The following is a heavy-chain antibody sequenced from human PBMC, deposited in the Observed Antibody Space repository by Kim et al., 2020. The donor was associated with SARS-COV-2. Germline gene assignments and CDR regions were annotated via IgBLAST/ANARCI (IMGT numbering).Heavy chain of an antibody. CDR2: ISSSSSYI. J-gene: IGHJ3*02. CDR3: VVVVPAAYEGFDAFDI. Sequence: GGSLRLSCAASGFTFSSYSMNWVRQAPGKGLEWVSSISSSSSYIYYADSVKGRFTISRDNAKNSLYLQMNSLRAEDTAVYYCVVVVPAAYEGFDAFDIWGQGTMVTVSS. V-gene: IGHV3-21*01. D-gene: IGHD2-2*01. CDR1: GFTFSSYS.